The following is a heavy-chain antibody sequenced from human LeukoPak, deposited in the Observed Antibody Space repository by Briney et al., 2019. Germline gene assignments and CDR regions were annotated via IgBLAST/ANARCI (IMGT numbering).Heavy chain of an antibody. CDR2: ISYDGSNK. CDR3: AKVRRRIVVPAANDY. Sequence: GGSLRLSCAASGFTFSSYGMHWVRQAPGKGLEWVAVISYDGSNKYYADSVKGRFTISRDNSKNTLYLQMNSLRAEDTAVYYCAKVRRRIVVPAANDYWGQGTLVTVSS. J-gene: IGHJ4*02. V-gene: IGHV3-30*18. D-gene: IGHD2-2*01. CDR1: GFTFSSYG.